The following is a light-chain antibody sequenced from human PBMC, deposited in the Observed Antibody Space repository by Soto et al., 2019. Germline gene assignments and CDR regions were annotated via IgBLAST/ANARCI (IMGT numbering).Light chain of an antibody. CDR1: QSVSSY. J-gene: IGKJ5*01. V-gene: IGKV3-11*01. CDR2: GAS. CDR3: QQTVSHQIT. Sequence: EIVSRQSPVTPSLSPGSRAPLSRMALQSVSSYLAWYQQKPGQSPRLLIYGASSRATGIPARFSGSGSGTDFTLTISRLEPEDFAVYYCQQTVSHQITFGQGTRLEIK.